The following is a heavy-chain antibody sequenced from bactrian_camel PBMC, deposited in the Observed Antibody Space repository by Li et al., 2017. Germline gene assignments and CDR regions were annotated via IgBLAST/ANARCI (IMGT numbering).Heavy chain of an antibody. J-gene: IGHJ4*01. V-gene: IGHV3S31*01. D-gene: IGHD1*01. Sequence: DVQLVESGGGAVQPGGSLRLTCAASGFSARSRCMGWFRQSTTKGREGVATIYLAGGSAYYSDSVKGRFTISQDIRKNTIYLQMNSLKPEDTAMYYCASECSGEYCHRPPCDYWGQGTQVTVS. CDR1: GFSARSRC. CDR2: IYLAGGSA. CDR3: ASECSGEYCHRPPCDY.